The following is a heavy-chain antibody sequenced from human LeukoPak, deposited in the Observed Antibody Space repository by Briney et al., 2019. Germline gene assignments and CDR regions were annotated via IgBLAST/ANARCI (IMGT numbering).Heavy chain of an antibody. V-gene: IGHV2-5*02. D-gene: IGHD3-10*01. CDR1: GFSLSTSGVG. CDR2: IYWDDDK. J-gene: IGHJ4*02. CDR3: AHRDYYGSGSLGASVFDY. Sequence: ESGPTLVKPTQTLTLTCTFSGFSLSTSGVGVGWIRQPPGKALEWLALIYWDDDKRYSPSLMSRLTITKDTSKNQVVLTMTNMDPVDTATYYCAHRDYYGSGSLGASVFDYWGQGTLVTVSS.